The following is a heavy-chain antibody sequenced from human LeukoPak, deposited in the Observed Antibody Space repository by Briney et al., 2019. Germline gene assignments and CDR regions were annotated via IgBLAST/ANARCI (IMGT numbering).Heavy chain of an antibody. J-gene: IGHJ5*02. CDR1: GGSFSGYY. CDR3: ARRSGYGSHRFDP. CDR2: INHSGST. D-gene: IGHD3-10*01. Sequence: SETLSLTCAVYGGSFSGYYWSRIRQPPGKGLEWIGEINHSGSTNYNPSLKSRVTISVDTSKNQFSLKLSSVTAADAAVYYCARRSGYGSHRFDPWGQGTLVTVSS. V-gene: IGHV4-34*01.